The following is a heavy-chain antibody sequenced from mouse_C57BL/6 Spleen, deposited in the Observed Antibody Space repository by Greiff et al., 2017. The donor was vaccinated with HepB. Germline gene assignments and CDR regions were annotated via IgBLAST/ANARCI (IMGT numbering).Heavy chain of an antibody. CDR3: TRAAGTRGPYWYFDV. CDR1: GYTFTDYE. V-gene: IGHV1-15*01. Sequence: QVQLKQSGAELVRPGASVTLSCKASGYTFTDYEMHWVKQTPVHGLEWIGAIDPETGGTAYNQKFKGKAILTADKSSSTAYMELRSLTSEDSAVYYCTRAAGTRGPYWYFDVWGTGTTVTVSS. D-gene: IGHD4-1*01. J-gene: IGHJ1*03. CDR2: IDPETGGT.